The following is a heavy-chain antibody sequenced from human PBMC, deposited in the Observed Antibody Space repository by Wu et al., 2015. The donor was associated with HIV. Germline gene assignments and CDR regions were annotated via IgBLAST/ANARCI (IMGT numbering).Heavy chain of an antibody. CDR1: GYTFSTYG. CDR3: ASPAVAGRY. Sequence: QVQLVQSGAEVKKPGASVKVSCKASGYTFSTYGLNWVRQAPGQGLEWMGWIAVDTGNTNYEQTFQGRVTLTTDTSTSTAYMELRGLRSDDTAVYYCASPAVAGRYWGQGTLVTVSS. D-gene: IGHD6-19*01. V-gene: IGHV1-18*01. J-gene: IGHJ4*02. CDR2: IAVDTGNT.